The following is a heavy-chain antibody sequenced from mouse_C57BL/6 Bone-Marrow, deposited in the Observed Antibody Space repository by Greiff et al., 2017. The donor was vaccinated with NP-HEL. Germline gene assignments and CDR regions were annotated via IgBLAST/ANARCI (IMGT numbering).Heavy chain of an antibody. CDR2: GQGLEWIG. CDR3: SEDSAVYYCALLRGAMDY. D-gene: IGHD1-1*01. V-gene: IGHV1-87*01. CDR1: YTFSSRVH. J-gene: IGHJ4*01. Sequence: VQLQQSGPELARPWASVKISCQAFYTFSSRVHFAIRDTNYWMRWVKQRPGQGLEWIGAIYPGNGDTSYNQKCKGKATLTADKSSSTAYMQRSSLTSEDSAVYYCALLRGAMDYWGQGTSVTVSS.